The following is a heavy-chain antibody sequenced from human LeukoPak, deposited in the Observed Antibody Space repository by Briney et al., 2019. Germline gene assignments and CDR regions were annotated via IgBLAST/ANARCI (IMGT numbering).Heavy chain of an antibody. J-gene: IGHJ4*02. CDR3: ARSIAVARFDY. Sequence: PGGSLRHSCAASGFTFSSYSMNWVRQAPGKGLEWVSSISSSSSYIYYADSAKGRFTISRDNAKNSLYLQMNSLRAEDTAVYYCARSIAVARFDYWGQGTLVTVSS. D-gene: IGHD6-19*01. CDR1: GFTFSSYS. CDR2: ISSSSSYI. V-gene: IGHV3-21*01.